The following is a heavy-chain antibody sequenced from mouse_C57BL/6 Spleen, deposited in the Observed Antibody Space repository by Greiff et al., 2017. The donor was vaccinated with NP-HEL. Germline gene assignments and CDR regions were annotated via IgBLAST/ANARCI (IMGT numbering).Heavy chain of an antibody. CDR1: GYTFTDYY. CDR3: ARREIYYGYDGYYFDY. V-gene: IGHV1-26*01. CDR2: INPNNGGT. J-gene: IGHJ2*01. D-gene: IGHD2-2*01. Sequence: EVQLQQSGPELVKPGASVKISCKASGYTFTDYYMNWVKQSHGKSLEWIGDINPNNGGTSYNQKFKGKATLTVDKSSSTAYMELRSLTSEDSAVYYCARREIYYGYDGYYFDYWGQGTTLTVSS.